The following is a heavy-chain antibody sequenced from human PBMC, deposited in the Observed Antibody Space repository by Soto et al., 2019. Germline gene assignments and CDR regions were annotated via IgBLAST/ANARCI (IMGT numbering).Heavy chain of an antibody. CDR3: ARHGAVAGRYFDY. D-gene: IGHD6-19*01. Sequence: SETLSLTCTVSGGSIGSSSYYWGWIRQPPGKGLEWIGSIYYSGSTYYNPSLKSRVTISVDTSKNQFSLKLSSVTAADTAVYYCARHGAVAGRYFDYWGQGTLVTVSS. V-gene: IGHV4-39*01. CDR2: IYYSGST. J-gene: IGHJ4*02. CDR1: GGSIGSSSYY.